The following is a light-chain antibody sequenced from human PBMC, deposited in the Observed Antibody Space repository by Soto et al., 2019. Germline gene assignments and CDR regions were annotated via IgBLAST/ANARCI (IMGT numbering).Light chain of an antibody. CDR3: QQYADNPT. J-gene: IGKJ1*01. V-gene: IGKV1-5*01. CDR1: QTIDRW. CDR2: DAS. Sequence: DIQLTQSPSTLSASIGDRVVITCRASQTIDRWLAWYQQRPGLAPKLLIYDASTLESGVPSRFSGSGSETEFTLSIRSLKPDDFATYHCQQYADNPTFGQGTTVEVK.